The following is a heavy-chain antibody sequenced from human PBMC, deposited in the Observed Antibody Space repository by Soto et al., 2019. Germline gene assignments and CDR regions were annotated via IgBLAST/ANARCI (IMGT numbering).Heavy chain of an antibody. CDR3: AREKVGTTFFDN. CDR1: GFSISSGFY. Sequence: SETLSLTCNVTGFSISSGFYWSWVRQTPGKGLEWIGSIYRPGNSYRNPSLEGRLIVSMDLSNNQFFLKLASVAAADTAIYYCAREKVGTTFFDNWGQGTQVTVSS. V-gene: IGHV4-38-2*02. J-gene: IGHJ4*02. CDR2: IYRPGNS. D-gene: IGHD1-1*01.